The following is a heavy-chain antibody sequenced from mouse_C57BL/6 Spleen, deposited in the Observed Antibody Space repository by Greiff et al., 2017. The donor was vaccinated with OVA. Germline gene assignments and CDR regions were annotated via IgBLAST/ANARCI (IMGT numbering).Heavy chain of an antibody. CDR3: AIYSPFAY. Sequence: EVKLLESGPGLVKPSQSLSLTCSVTGYSITSGYYWNWIRQFPGNKLEWMGYISYDGSNNYNPSLKNRISITRDTSKNQFFLKLNSVTTEDTATYYCAIYSPFAYWGQGTLVTVSA. J-gene: IGHJ3*01. CDR2: ISYDGSN. D-gene: IGHD2-12*01. V-gene: IGHV3-6*01. CDR1: GYSITSGYY.